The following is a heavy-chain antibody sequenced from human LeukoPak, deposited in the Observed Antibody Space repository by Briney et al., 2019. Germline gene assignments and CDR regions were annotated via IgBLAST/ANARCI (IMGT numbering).Heavy chain of an antibody. D-gene: IGHD2-2*01. J-gene: IGHJ4*02. CDR1: GYSFTNYW. CDR2: IYPGDSDI. CDR3: ARRYCSNNTCYGGDFDY. Sequence: GESLKISCKGSGYSFTNYWIGWVRQMPGKGLEWMGIIYPGDSDIRYSPSFQGQVTISADKSISTAYLQWSSLKASDTAMYYCARRYCSNNTCYGGDFDYWGQGTLVTVSS. V-gene: IGHV5-51*01.